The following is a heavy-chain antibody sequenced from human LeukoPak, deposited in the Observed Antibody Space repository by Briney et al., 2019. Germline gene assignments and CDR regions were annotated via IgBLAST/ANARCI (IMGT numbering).Heavy chain of an antibody. J-gene: IGHJ6*03. CDR2: ISSSSSYI. V-gene: IGHV3-21*01. CDR1: GFTFSSYS. Sequence: KSGGSLRLSCAASGFTFSSYSMNWVRQAPGKGLEWVSSISSSSSYIYYADSVKGRFTISRDNAKNSLYLQMNSLRAEDTAVYYCAKDRVNCSSTSCSHYYYYYYMDVWGKGTTVTVSS. CDR3: AKDRVNCSSTSCSHYYYYYYMDV. D-gene: IGHD2-2*01.